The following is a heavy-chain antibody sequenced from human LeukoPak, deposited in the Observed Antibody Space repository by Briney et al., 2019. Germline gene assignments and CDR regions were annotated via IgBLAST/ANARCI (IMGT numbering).Heavy chain of an antibody. J-gene: IGHJ4*02. V-gene: IGHV4-34*01. CDR3: ARYDFWSGDNFDY. D-gene: IGHD3-3*01. CDR1: GGSFSGYY. CDR2: INHSGST. Sequence: ASETLSLTCAVYGGSFSGYYWSWIRQPPGKGLEWIGEINHSGSTNYNPSLKSRVTISVDTSKNQFSLKLSSVTAADTAVYYCARYDFWSGDNFDYWGQGTLVTVSS.